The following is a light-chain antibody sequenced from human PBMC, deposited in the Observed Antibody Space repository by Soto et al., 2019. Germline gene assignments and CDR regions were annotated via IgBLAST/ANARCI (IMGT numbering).Light chain of an antibody. J-gene: IGKJ5*01. CDR1: HSISSW. CDR2: DAS. Sequence: DIHMTQSPSTLTVPVGDRVSITCRASHSISSWLALYQQKPGKAAKLLIYDASSLESGVPSRFSGSGSGTEFTLTISSLQPDDFAVYYCQQRSSWPLITFGQGTRLEIK. V-gene: IGKV1-5*01. CDR3: QQRSSWPLIT.